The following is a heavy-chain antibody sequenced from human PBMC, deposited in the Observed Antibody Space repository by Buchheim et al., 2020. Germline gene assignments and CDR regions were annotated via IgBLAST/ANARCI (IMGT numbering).Heavy chain of an antibody. J-gene: IGHJ4*02. CDR2: IYHTGST. Sequence: QVQLQESDPGLVKPSGTLSLTCAVSGGSISSSNWWSWVRQPPGKGLEWIGDIYHTGSTIYHPSLKSRVTISVDKSKNQFSLKLNSVTAADTAMYYCAKEIPGRRTQIDYWGQGTL. V-gene: IGHV4-4*02. CDR1: GGSISSSNW. D-gene: IGHD6-6*01. CDR3: AKEIPGRRTQIDY.